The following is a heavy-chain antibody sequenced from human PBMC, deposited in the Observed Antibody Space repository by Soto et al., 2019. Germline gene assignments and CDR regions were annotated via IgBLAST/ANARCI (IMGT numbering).Heavy chain of an antibody. V-gene: IGHV3-9*01. CDR3: AKLAGAFDI. CDR2: ISWNSGNI. J-gene: IGHJ3*02. Sequence: EVQLVESGGGLVQPGRSLRLSCAASGFTIGGYAMHWVRQAPGKGLEWVSGISWNSGNIGYANSVKGRFTISRDNAKNSLYLQMNSLRAEDTALYYCAKLAGAFDIWGQGTMVTVSS. CDR1: GFTIGGYA.